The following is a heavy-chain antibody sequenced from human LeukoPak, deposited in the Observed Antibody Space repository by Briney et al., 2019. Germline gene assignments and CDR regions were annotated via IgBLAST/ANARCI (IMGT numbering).Heavy chain of an antibody. V-gene: IGHV1-69*04. D-gene: IGHD2-15*01. J-gene: IGHJ4*02. CDR2: IIPILGIA. CDR1: GGTFSSYA. Sequence: ASVKVSCKASGGTFSSYAISWVRQAPGQGLEWMGRIIPILGIANYAQKFQGRVTITADKSTSTAYMELSSLRSEDTAVYYCARVPDYCSGGSCYLYWGQGTLVTVSS. CDR3: ARVPDYCSGGSCYLY.